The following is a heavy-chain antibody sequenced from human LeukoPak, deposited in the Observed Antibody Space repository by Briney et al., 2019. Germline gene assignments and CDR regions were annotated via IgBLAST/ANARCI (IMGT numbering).Heavy chain of an antibody. CDR2: VSGSGGNT. CDR1: GFSFGTYA. CDR3: TKGGVVSAFGY. Sequence: GGSLRLSCAASGFSFGTYAMTWVRQAPGKGLECVSTVSGSGGNTYYTDSVKGRFTISRDNSKNTLFLQMSSLRAKDTALYYCTKGGVVSAFGYWGQGVLVTVSS. J-gene: IGHJ4*02. V-gene: IGHV3-23*01. D-gene: IGHD3-22*01.